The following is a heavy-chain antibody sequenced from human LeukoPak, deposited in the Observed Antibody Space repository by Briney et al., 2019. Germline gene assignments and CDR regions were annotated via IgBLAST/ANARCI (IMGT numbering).Heavy chain of an antibody. J-gene: IGHJ5*02. Sequence: GGSLRLSCAASRLTFISYWMHWVRQAPGKGLVWVSGIKSDGSSTSYADSVKGRFTISIDNAKNTLYLQMNSLRAEDTAVYYCARGLSANWFDPWGQGTLVTVSS. D-gene: IGHD3/OR15-3a*01. CDR2: IKSDGSST. CDR1: RLTFISYW. CDR3: ARGLSANWFDP. V-gene: IGHV3-74*01.